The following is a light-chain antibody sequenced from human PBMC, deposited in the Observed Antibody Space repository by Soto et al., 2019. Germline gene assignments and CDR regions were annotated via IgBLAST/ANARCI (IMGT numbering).Light chain of an antibody. V-gene: IGLV1-40*01. J-gene: IGLJ3*02. Sequence: QSVLTQPPSVSGAQGQRVTISCTESSSNLGAGYDVHWYQQLPGTAPKLLIDVNSNRPSGVPERLSGSKSGTSASLAITGHQAEDEADDYCQAYDSRLSGCVFGVGTKLTVL. CDR3: QAYDSRLSGCV. CDR1: SSNLGAGYD. CDR2: VNS.